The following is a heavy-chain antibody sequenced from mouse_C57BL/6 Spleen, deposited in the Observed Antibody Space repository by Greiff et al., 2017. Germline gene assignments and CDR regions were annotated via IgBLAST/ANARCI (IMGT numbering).Heavy chain of an antibody. D-gene: IGHD2-5*01. CDR1: GFTFSSYA. CDR2: ISSGGDYI. V-gene: IGHV5S21*01. J-gene: IGHJ2*01. CDR3: ARDHYYSNYFDY. Sequence: EVKLVESGEGLVKPGGSLKLSCAASGFTFSSYAMSWVRQTPEKRLEWVAYISSGGDYIYYADTVKGRFTISRDNARNTLYLQMSSLKSEDTSMYSSARDHYYSNYFDYWGQGTTLTVSS.